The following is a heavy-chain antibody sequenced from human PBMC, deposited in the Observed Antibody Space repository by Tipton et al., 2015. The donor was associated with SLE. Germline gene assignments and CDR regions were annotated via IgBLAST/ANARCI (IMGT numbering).Heavy chain of an antibody. V-gene: IGHV4-59*01. J-gene: IGHJ4*02. D-gene: IGHD6-19*01. CDR2: IYYSGST. CDR3: AREYSSGWSY. CDR1: GGSISSYY. Sequence: TLSLTCTVSGGSISSYYWSWIRQPSGKGLEWIGYIYYSGSTNYNPSLKSRVTISVDTSKNQFSLKLSSVTAADTAVYYCAREYSSGWSYWGQGTLVTVSS.